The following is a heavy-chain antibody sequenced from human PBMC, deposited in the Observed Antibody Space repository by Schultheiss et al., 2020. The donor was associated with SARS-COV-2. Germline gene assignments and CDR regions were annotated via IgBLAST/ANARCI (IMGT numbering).Heavy chain of an antibody. Sequence: GESLKISCAASGFNVSSNYMSWVRQAPGKGLEWVSAISGSGGSTYYADSVKGRFTISRDNSKNTLYLQMNSLRAEDTAVYYCARGTTVPWYFDLWGRGTLVTVSS. J-gene: IGHJ2*01. V-gene: IGHV3-23*01. D-gene: IGHD4-17*01. CDR2: ISGSGGST. CDR1: GFNVSSNY. CDR3: ARGTTVPWYFDL.